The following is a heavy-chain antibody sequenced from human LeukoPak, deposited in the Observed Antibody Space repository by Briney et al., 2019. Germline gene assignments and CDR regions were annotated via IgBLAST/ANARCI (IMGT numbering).Heavy chain of an antibody. D-gene: IGHD3-22*01. Sequence: GGSLTLSCAASGYTFSDFSVNWVRQAPGKGLEWVSSISVRSNYRYYADSVRGRFTISRDDARDSLFLQMNSLRAEDTAMYFCVRLRRNNDRSGYYYYYDYWGQGTLVTVSS. CDR3: VRLRRNNDRSGYYYYYDY. CDR1: GYTFSDFS. V-gene: IGHV3-21*01. CDR2: ISVRSNYR. J-gene: IGHJ4*02.